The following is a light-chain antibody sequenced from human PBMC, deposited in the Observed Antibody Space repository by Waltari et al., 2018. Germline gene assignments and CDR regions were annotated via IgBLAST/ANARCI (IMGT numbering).Light chain of an antibody. J-gene: IGKJ3*01. V-gene: IGKV1-39*01. CDR3: QQSSSTPFT. CDR1: QNIRGS. Sequence: IQMTQSPSSLSASVGDRVAITCRASQNIRGSLNWYRQKQGEAPKLLIYAASSLQSGVPSRFSGSGSGTDFTLTITSLQPDDFADYYCQQSSSTPFTLGPGTKVDIK. CDR2: AAS.